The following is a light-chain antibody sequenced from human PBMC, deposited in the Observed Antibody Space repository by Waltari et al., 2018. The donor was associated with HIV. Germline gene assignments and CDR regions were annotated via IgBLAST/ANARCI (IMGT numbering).Light chain of an antibody. CDR3: CSYAGNSTFVV. V-gene: IGLV2-23*03. J-gene: IGLJ2*01. Sequence: QSALTQPASVSGSPGQSITISCTGTSRDVGSYNLVSWYQQHPGKAPKLMIYAGSKRPSGVSNRCSGSKSGNTASLTISGLQAEDEADYYCCSYAGNSTFVVFGGGTKLTVL. CDR1: SRDVGSYNL. CDR2: AGS.